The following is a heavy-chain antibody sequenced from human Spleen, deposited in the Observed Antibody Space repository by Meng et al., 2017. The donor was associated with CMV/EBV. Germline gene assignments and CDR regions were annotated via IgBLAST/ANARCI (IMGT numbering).Heavy chain of an antibody. CDR2: ISSNGGST. CDR3: ARAAPPEYSSSSSYFDY. J-gene: IGHJ4*02. Sequence: FTFSSDDMHWVRQAPGKGLEYVSAISSNGGSTYYADSVKGRFTISRDNSKNTLYLQMGSLRAEDMAVYYCARAAPPEYSSSSSYFDYWGQGTLVTVSS. V-gene: IGHV3-64*02. D-gene: IGHD6-6*01. CDR1: FTFSSDD.